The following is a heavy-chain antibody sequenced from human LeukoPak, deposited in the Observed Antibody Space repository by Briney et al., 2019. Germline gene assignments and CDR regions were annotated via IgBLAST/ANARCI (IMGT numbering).Heavy chain of an antibody. CDR2: ISGYNGYT. Sequence: GASVKDSCKASGYTFTNYGISWVRQAPGQGLEWMGWISGYNGYTNYAQKFQFRVTMTTDTSTSTAYMELRSLTSDDTAVYYCARDKAVTTELTQYFHHWGQGTLVAVSS. CDR3: ARDKAVTTELTQYFHH. CDR1: GYTFTNYG. J-gene: IGHJ1*01. V-gene: IGHV1-18*01. D-gene: IGHD4-11*01.